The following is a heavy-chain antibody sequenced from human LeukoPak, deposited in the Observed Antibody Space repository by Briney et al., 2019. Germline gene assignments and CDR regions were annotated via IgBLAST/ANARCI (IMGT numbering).Heavy chain of an antibody. CDR3: ASIVAAGSSFDY. D-gene: IGHD6-13*01. CDR2: VTPSGGST. CDR1: GYTFTSYY. V-gene: IGHV1-46*01. Sequence: ASVKVSCKASGYTFTSYYMHWVRQAPGQGLEWMGIVTPSGGSTSYEQTFQDRITRTSDTSTSTVYMELRRLSTEDRDGYYCASIVAAGSSFDYWGQGTLVTVSS. J-gene: IGHJ4*02.